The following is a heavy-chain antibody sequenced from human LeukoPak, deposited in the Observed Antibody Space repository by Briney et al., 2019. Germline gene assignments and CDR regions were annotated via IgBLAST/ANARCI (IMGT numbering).Heavy chain of an antibody. CDR2: IIPILGIA. D-gene: IGHD2-15*01. CDR1: GGTFSSYA. Sequence: SVKVSCKASGGTFSSYAISWVRQAPGQGLEWMGRIIPILGIANYAQKFQGRVTVTADKSTSTAYMEPSSLRSEDTAVYYCARTPIVVVVAATPTQKPYFDYWGQGTLVTVSS. V-gene: IGHV1-69*04. CDR3: ARTPIVVVVAATPTQKPYFDY. J-gene: IGHJ4*02.